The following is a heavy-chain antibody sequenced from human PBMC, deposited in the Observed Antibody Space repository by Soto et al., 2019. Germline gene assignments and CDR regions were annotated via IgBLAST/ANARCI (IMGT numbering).Heavy chain of an antibody. CDR2: ISYDGSNK. V-gene: IGHV3-30*18. CDR1: GFTFSSYG. CDR3: AKDQIRDANAGIAAAGEGWYFDY. Sequence: GGSLRLSCAASGFTFSSYGMHWVRQAPGKGLEWVAVISYDGSNKYYADSVKGRFTISRDNSKNTLYLQMNSLRAEDTAVYYCAKDQIRDANAGIAAAGEGWYFDYWGQGTLVTVSS. J-gene: IGHJ4*02. D-gene: IGHD6-13*01.